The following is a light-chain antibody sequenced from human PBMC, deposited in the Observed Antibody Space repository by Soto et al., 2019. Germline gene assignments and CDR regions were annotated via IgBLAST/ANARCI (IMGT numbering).Light chain of an antibody. Sequence: EVVLTQSPATLSLSPGERATLSCRASQSVSDYASWFQQTPDQPPRLVIYAASNRATGTPNRFSGSWSRTDFPPTISLLAPEDLAVYCYQQRSTWPLTFGQGTKVDI. V-gene: IGKV3-11*01. J-gene: IGKJ1*01. CDR3: QQRSTWPLT. CDR2: AAS. CDR1: QSVSDY.